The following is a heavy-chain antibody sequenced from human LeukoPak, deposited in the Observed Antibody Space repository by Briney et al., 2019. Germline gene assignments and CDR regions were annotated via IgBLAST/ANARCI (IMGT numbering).Heavy chain of an antibody. D-gene: IGHD3-22*01. CDR2: INAGSGNA. CDR1: GYSFTTYA. Sequence: GASVKVSCKASGYSFTTYAMHWVRQAPGQRLEWLGWINAGSGNAEYSQKLQGRVTIARDTSASTAYMELSSLRSEDTAVYYCARVGSSDPKYDSSGYYPYWGQGTLVTVSS. V-gene: IGHV1-3*01. J-gene: IGHJ4*02. CDR3: ARVGSSDPKYDSSGYYPY.